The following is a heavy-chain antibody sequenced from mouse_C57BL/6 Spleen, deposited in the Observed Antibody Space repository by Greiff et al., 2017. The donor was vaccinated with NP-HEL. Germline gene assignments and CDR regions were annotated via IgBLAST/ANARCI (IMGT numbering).Heavy chain of an antibody. CDR3: ARLGDYDVEDY. D-gene: IGHD2-4*01. Sequence: QVQLKESGAELARPGASVKLSCKASGYTFTSYGISWVKQRTGQGLEWIGEIYPRSGNTYYNEKFKGKATLTADKSSSTAYMELRSLTSEDSAVYFCARLGDYDVEDYWGQGTTLTVSS. CDR1: GYTFTSYG. CDR2: IYPRSGNT. J-gene: IGHJ2*01. V-gene: IGHV1-81*01.